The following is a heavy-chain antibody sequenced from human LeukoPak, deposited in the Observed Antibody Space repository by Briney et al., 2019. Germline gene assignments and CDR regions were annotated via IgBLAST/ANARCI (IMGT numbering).Heavy chain of an antibody. J-gene: IGHJ4*02. CDR1: CGSISSFY. Sequence: SETLSLTCTVSCGSISSFYWSWLRQPPGKGLDSIGYIYYSGSTNYNPSLKSRVTISVDTSKNQFSLKLSSVTAADTAVYYCARGEGHGSYYFDFWGQGTLVTVSS. CDR2: IYYSGST. CDR3: ARGEGHGSYYFDF. D-gene: IGHD1-26*01. V-gene: IGHV4-59*01.